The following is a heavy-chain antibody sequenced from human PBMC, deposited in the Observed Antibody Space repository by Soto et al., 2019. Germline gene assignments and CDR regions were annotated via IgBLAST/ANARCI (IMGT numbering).Heavy chain of an antibody. V-gene: IGHV4-31*03. J-gene: IGHJ5*02. Sequence: SETLCLTCTVSGGSISSGGYYGSWIRQHPGKGLEWIGYIYYSGSTYYNPSLKSRVTISVDTSKNQFSLKLSSVTAADTAVYYCARDWLGGKTDGDWFDPWGQGTLVTVSS. CDR1: GGSISSGGYY. CDR2: IYYSGST. D-gene: IGHD6-19*01. CDR3: ARDWLGGKTDGDWFDP.